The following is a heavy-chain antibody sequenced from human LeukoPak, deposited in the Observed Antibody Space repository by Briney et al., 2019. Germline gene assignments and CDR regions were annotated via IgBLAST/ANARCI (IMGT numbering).Heavy chain of an antibody. CDR2: IYYSGST. Sequence: SETLSRNCSVSGGSMYSSTYYWGWIRQPPGKGLEWIGTIYYSGSTYYNPSLKSRVTIPVETSKNQFSLQVTSVTATDTAVYYCARHITNSGSAFDLWVRGTLVTVSS. D-gene: IGHD3-10*01. CDR3: ARHITNSGSAFDL. V-gene: IGHV4-39*01. CDR1: GGSMYSSTYY. J-gene: IGHJ2*01.